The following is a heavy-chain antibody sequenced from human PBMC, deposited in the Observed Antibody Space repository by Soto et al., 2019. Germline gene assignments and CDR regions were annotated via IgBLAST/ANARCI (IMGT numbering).Heavy chain of an antibody. D-gene: IGHD6-6*01. J-gene: IGHJ4*02. V-gene: IGHV3-21*01. CDR2: ISSSSYI. Sequence: LSLTCAASGFTFSSYSMNWVRQAPGKGLEWVSSISSSSYIYYADSVKGRFTISRDNAKNSLYLQMNSLRAEDTAVYYCARDYSSSSRNFDYWGQGTLVTVSS. CDR1: GFTFSSYS. CDR3: ARDYSSSSRNFDY.